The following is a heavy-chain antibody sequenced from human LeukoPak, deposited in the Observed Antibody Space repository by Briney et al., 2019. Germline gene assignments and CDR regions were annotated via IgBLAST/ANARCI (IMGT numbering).Heavy chain of an antibody. J-gene: IGHJ4*02. CDR2: IYSGGTT. D-gene: IGHD2-2*01. CDR3: ARRGDGSRSFDL. CDR1: GFTVSSNY. V-gene: IGHV3-53*01. Sequence: PGGSLRLSCEASGFTVSSNYMSWVRQAPGKGLEWVSLIYSGGTTYYADSVKGRFTISRDNSKNTLYLQMNSLRAEDTAVYYCARRGDGSRSFDLWGQGTLVTVSS.